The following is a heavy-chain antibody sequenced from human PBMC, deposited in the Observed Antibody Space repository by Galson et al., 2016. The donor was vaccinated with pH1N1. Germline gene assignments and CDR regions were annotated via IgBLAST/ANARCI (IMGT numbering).Heavy chain of an antibody. CDR1: GFSVSSNY. D-gene: IGHD1-26*01. J-gene: IGHJ4*02. CDR3: AGGPTGAQLEDH. Sequence: SLRLSCATSGFSVSSNYMNWVRQAPGKGLEWVSVLYPGETTYYADSVKGRFTISRDNSKNTLFLQMNSLRADDTAVYYCAGGPTGAQLEDHWGQGTLVTVSS. CDR2: LYPGETT. V-gene: IGHV3-53*01.